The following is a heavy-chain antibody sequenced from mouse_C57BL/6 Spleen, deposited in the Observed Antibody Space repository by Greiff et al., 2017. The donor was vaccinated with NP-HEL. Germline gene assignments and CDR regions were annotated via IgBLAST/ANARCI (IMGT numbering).Heavy chain of an antibody. CDR3: ARRDYGSSRYWYFDV. CDR1: GYAFSSYW. CDR2: IYPGDGDT. J-gene: IGHJ1*03. Sequence: VQLQQSGAELVQPGASVKISCKASGYAFSSYWMTWVQQRPGKGLEWIGQIYPGDGDTNYNGKFKGKATLTADKASSTAYMQLSSLTSEDSAVYFCARRDYGSSRYWYFDVWGTGTTVTVSS. V-gene: IGHV1-80*01. D-gene: IGHD1-1*01.